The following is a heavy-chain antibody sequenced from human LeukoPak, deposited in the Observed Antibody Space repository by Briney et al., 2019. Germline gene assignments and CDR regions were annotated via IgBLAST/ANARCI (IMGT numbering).Heavy chain of an antibody. Sequence: ASVTVSLKASGYTFTIYYMHWVRQAPGQGLEWMGIINPSGGSTSYAQKFQGRVTMTRDTSTSTVYMELSSLRSEDTAVYYCARDESGSYFSYWGQGTLVTVSS. CDR1: GYTFTIYY. J-gene: IGHJ4*02. CDR3: ARDESGSYFSY. CDR2: INPSGGST. V-gene: IGHV1-46*01. D-gene: IGHD1-26*01.